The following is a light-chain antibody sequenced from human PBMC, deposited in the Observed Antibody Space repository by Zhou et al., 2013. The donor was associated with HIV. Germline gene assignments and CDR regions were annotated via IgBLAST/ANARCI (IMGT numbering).Light chain of an antibody. CDR1: QSISSY. CDR2: AAS. Sequence: DIQMTQSPSSLSASVGDRVTITCRASQSISSYLNWYQQKPGKAPKLLIYAASSLQSGVPSRFSGSGSGTEFTLTISSLQPDDLATYYCQQYHTWPWTFGQGTKVEVK. J-gene: IGKJ1*01. V-gene: IGKV1-39*01. CDR3: QQYHTWPWT.